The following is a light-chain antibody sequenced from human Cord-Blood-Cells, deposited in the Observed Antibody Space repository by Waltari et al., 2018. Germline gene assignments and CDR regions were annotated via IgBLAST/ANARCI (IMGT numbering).Light chain of an antibody. CDR2: DVS. CDR3: CSYAGSYTFV. Sequence: SALTQPRSVSGSPGQSVTISCTGTSSDVGGYNYVSCYQQHPGKAPKLMMYDVSKRPSGVPDRFSGSKSGNTASLTISGLQAEDEADYYCCSYAGSYTFVFGTGTKVTVL. V-gene: IGLV2-11*01. J-gene: IGLJ1*01. CDR1: SSDVGGYNY.